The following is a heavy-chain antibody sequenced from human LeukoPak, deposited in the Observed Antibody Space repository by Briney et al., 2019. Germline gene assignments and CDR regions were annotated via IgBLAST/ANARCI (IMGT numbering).Heavy chain of an antibody. D-gene: IGHD1-26*01. CDR2: IYHSGNT. CDR3: AGRGASSLGTAMKIDY. CDR1: SYSISSGYY. J-gene: IGHJ4*02. V-gene: IGHV4-38-2*02. Sequence: SETLSLTCTVSSYSISSGYYWGWIRQPPGKGLEWIGSIYHSGNTDYKPSLKSRVTISVDTSKNQFSLKLSSVTAADTAVYYCAGRGASSLGTAMKIDYWGQGTLVTVSS.